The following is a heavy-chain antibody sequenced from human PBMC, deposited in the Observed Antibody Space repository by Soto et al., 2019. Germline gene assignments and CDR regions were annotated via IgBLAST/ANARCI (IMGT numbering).Heavy chain of an antibody. CDR2: IYYSGST. D-gene: IGHD3-10*01. CDR1: GGSISSYY. Sequence: SETLSLTCTVSGGSISSYYWSWIRQPPGKGLEWIGYIYYSGSTNYNPSLKSRVTISIDMSKNQFSLKLSSVTAADTAVYYCAAMVRGVIFFDHWGQGTLVTVSS. V-gene: IGHV4-59*01. CDR3: AAMVRGVIFFDH. J-gene: IGHJ4*02.